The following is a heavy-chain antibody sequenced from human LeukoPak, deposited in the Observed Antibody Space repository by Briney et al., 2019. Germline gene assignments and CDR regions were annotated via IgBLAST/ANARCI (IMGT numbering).Heavy chain of an antibody. Sequence: PGGSLRLSCAASGFTFSSYEMNWVRQAPGKGLEWISYISSSSTTIHYADSVKGRFTISRDNAENSLYLQMNSLRAEDTAVYYCARDFYRFLRGVFDYWGQGTLVTVSS. D-gene: IGHD2/OR15-2a*01. CDR3: ARDFYRFLRGVFDY. J-gene: IGHJ4*02. CDR2: ISSSSTTI. V-gene: IGHV3-48*03. CDR1: GFTFSSYE.